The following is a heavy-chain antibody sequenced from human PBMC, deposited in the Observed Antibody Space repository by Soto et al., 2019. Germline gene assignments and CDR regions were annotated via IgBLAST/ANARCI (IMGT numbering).Heavy chain of an antibody. V-gene: IGHV1-46*01. J-gene: IGHJ3*02. Sequence: GASVKVSCKASGYTFTNSGISWVRQAPGQGLEWMGIINPSGGSTSYAQKFQGRVTMTRDTSTSTVYMELSSLRSEDTAVYYCARDNPPEMATPGRNAFDIWGQGTMVTVSS. CDR2: INPSGGST. D-gene: IGHD5-12*01. CDR3: ARDNPPEMATPGRNAFDI. CDR1: GYTFTNSG.